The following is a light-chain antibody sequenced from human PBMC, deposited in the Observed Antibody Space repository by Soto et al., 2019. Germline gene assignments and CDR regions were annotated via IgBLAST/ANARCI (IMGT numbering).Light chain of an antibody. CDR1: QSVLYSSNNKNY. J-gene: IGKJ1*01. V-gene: IGKV4-1*01. CDR2: WAS. Sequence: DIVMTQSPDSLAVSLGERATINCKSSQSVLYSSNNKNYLAWYQQKPGQPPKLLIYWASTRESGVPDRFSGSGSGTDFTLTISSLQDEDVAVYYCQQHYSTSWTFGQGTKVDIK. CDR3: QQHYSTSWT.